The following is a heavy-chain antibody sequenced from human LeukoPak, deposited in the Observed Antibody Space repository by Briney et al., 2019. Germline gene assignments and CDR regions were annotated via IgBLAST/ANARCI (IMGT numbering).Heavy chain of an antibody. J-gene: IGHJ4*02. CDR3: ARDYADYVGYFFFDY. CDR2: ISGGGETT. Sequence: GGFLRLSCAASGFTLNNYAMNWVRQAPGKGLEWVSSISGGGETTYYADSAKGRFTISRDNSHNTLYLQMNSLRAEDTAVYYCARDYADYVGYFFFDYWGQGTLVTVSS. D-gene: IGHD4-17*01. CDR1: GFTLNNYA. V-gene: IGHV3-23*01.